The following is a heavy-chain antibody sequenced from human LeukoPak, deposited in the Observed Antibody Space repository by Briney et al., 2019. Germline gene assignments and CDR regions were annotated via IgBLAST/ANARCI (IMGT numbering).Heavy chain of an antibody. D-gene: IGHD6-13*01. CDR1: GGTFSSYA. CDR3: AGPNIAAAGTSYYGMDV. V-gene: IGHV1-69*13. J-gene: IGHJ6*02. Sequence: SVKVSCKASGGTFSSYAVSWVRQAPGQGLEWMGGIIPIIGTANYAQKFQGRVTITADESTSTAYMELSSLRSEDTAVYYCAGPNIAAAGTSYYGMDVWGQGTTVTVSS. CDR2: IIPIIGTA.